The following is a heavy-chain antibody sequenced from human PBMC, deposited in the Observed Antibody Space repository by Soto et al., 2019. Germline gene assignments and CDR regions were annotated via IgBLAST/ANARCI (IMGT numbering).Heavy chain of an antibody. Sequence: QVQLEESGPGLVKPSGTLSLSCGVSGGSVVGSQWWSWVRQPLGKGLEWIGEIKHSGGTKYTPTLKSRGTISIDSSRNQFTLMVTSVTAADTATYCCAREWNGMDVWGSAITVSVSA. J-gene: IGHJ6*01. CDR2: IKHSGGT. V-gene: IGHV4-4*01. CDR3: AREWNGMDV. CDR1: GGSVVGSQW. D-gene: IGHD5-12*01.